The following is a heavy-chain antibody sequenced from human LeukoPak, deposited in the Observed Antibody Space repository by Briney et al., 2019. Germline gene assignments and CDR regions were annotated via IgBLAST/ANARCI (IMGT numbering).Heavy chain of an antibody. CDR1: GFTFSDYY. J-gene: IGHJ1*01. CDR3: AKGSTANCSVTSCVEYFQH. Sequence: KPGGSLRLSCAASGFTFSDYYMSWIRQAPGKGLEWVSYISSSSSTIYYAGSVKGRFTISRDNSKSSLYLQMNSLRTEDTALYYCAKGSTANCSVTSCVEYFQHWGQGTLVTISS. D-gene: IGHD2-2*01. V-gene: IGHV3-11*01. CDR2: ISSSSSTI.